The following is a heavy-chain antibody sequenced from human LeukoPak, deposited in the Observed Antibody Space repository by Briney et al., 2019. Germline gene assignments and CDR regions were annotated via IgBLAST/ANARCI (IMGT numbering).Heavy chain of an antibody. V-gene: IGHV3-21*01. CDR3: ARGMEERRVVTAMGVLIRGTIDY. CDR2: ISSSSSYI. CDR1: GFTFSSYS. D-gene: IGHD2-21*02. J-gene: IGHJ4*02. Sequence: PGGSLRLSCAASGFTFSSYSMNWVRQAPGKGLEWVSSISSSSSYIYYADSVKGRFTISRDNAKNSLYLQMNSLRAEDTAVYYCARGMEERRVVTAMGVLIRGTIDYWGQGTLVTVSS.